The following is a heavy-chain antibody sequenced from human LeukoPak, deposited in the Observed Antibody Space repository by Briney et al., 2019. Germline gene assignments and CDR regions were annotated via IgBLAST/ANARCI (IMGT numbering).Heavy chain of an antibody. J-gene: IGHJ4*02. D-gene: IGHD6-19*01. CDR3: ARYVAGPKETLDY. CDR1: EFTFSDYC. V-gene: IGHV3-11*06. Sequence: GGSLRLSRAASEFTFSDYCMSWIRQAPGKGLEWVSYISGSSSYTNYADSVKGRFTISRDNAKNSLHLQMNSLRAEDTAVYYCARYVAGPKETLDYWGQGTLVTVSS. CDR2: ISGSSSYT.